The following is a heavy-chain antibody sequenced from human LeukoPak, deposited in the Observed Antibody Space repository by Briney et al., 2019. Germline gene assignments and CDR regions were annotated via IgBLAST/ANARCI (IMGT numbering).Heavy chain of an antibody. Sequence: ASVKVSCKVSGYTLTELSMHWVRQAPGKGLEWMGGFDPEDGETIYAQKFQGRVTMTEDTSTDTAYMELSSLRSEDTAVYYCATRAGGKGTAAAGYDYWGQGTLVTVSS. CDR3: ATRAGGKGTAAAGYDY. CDR2: FDPEDGET. J-gene: IGHJ4*02. V-gene: IGHV1-24*01. CDR1: GYTLTELS. D-gene: IGHD6-13*01.